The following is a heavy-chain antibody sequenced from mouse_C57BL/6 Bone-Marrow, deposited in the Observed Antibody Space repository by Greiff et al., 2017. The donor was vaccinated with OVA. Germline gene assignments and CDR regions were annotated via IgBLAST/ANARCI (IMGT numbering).Heavy chain of an antibody. CDR2: IYPRSGNT. CDR1: GYTFTSYG. J-gene: IGHJ1*03. Sequence: VQLQQSGAELARPGASVKLSCKASGYTFTSYGISWVKQRTGQGLEWIGAIYPRSGNTYYNEKFKGKATLTADKSSSTAYMELRSLTSEDSAVYFCARHYGSPYWYFDVWGTGTTVTVSS. V-gene: IGHV1-81*01. D-gene: IGHD1-1*01. CDR3: ARHYGSPYWYFDV.